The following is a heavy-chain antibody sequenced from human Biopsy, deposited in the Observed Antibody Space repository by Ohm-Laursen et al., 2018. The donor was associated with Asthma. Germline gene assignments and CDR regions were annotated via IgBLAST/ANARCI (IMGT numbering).Heavy chain of an antibody. CDR2: IYYSGST. D-gene: IGHD4-17*01. CDR1: ADSISSNNFY. V-gene: IGHV4-31*03. Sequence: SQTLSLTCPVSADSISSNNFYWGWIRQHPVKGLEWIGYIYYSGSTYYNPSLKSRVSISLDTSKNQFSLSLTSVTAADTAVYYCARTTYGDDGFDPWGQGTLVTVSS. J-gene: IGHJ5*02. CDR3: ARTTYGDDGFDP.